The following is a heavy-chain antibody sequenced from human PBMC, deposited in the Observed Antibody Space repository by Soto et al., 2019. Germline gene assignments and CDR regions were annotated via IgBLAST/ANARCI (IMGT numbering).Heavy chain of an antibody. CDR2: INPNSGGT. D-gene: IGHD2-15*01. J-gene: IGHJ6*02. CDR1: EYTFPGYY. V-gene: IGHV1-2*04. Sequence: GASVKVSCKASEYTFPGYYMHWVRQAPGQGLEWMGWINPNSGGTNYAQKFQGWVTMTRDTSISTAYMELSRLRSDDTAVYYCARDGEDLRVVTRGLYGMDVWGQGTTVTVSS. CDR3: ARDGEDLRVVTRGLYGMDV.